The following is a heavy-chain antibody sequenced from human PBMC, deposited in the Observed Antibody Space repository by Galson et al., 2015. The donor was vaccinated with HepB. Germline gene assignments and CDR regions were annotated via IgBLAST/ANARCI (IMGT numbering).Heavy chain of an antibody. J-gene: IGHJ4*02. D-gene: IGHD3-3*01. CDR1: GSTFSTYP. V-gene: IGHV3-23*01. Sequence: SLRLSCAASGSTFSTYPMSWVRQAPGKGLEWASGISDSGSSTYYSDSVKGRFTISRDNSKNTLYLQMNSLTAEDTAIYYCATKRGPLITIYGVVIGGGFDDWGQGTLVIVSS. CDR2: ISDSGSST. CDR3: ATKRGPLITIYGVVIGGGFDD.